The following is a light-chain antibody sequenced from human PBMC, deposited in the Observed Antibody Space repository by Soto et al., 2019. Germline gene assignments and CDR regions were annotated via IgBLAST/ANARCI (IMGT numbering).Light chain of an antibody. Sequence: EIVMTQSPATLSVSPGESATLSCKASQNVYNNLAWYQQRPGQPPRLLIYDASTRATGISARFSGSGYGTEFTLTISSLQSEDFAVYFCQQCRNWPLTFGGGTKVEIK. CDR1: QNVYNN. CDR3: QQCRNWPLT. V-gene: IGKV3-15*01. CDR2: DAS. J-gene: IGKJ4*01.